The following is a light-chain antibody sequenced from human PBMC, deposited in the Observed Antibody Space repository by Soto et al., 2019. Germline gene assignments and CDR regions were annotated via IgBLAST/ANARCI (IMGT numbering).Light chain of an antibody. CDR1: QTVSSN. CDR3: QQFYNWPRT. J-gene: IGKJ1*01. CDR2: GAS. V-gene: IGKV3-15*01. Sequence: EIVMTQSPATLSVSPGERATVSCRASQTVSSNLAWYQQKPGQAPRLLIHGASTRATGVPARFSGSGSGTEFTLTISSLQSEDFAVYYCQQFYNWPRTFGQGTKVEIK.